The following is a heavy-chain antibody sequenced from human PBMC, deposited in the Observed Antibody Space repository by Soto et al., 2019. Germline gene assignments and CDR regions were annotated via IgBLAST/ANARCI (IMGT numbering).Heavy chain of an antibody. Sequence: SETLSLTCVVSGGSFTGYYWSWVRQPPRKGLEWIGEINHSGNTNYNASIKSRVTISVDASKNQFSLNLRSVTATDTAAYYCARDATTYYSDSTKYCFDCWGQGTLVTVSS. D-gene: IGHD2-15*01. J-gene: IGHJ4*02. CDR3: ARDATTYYSDSTKYCFDC. CDR2: INHSGNT. CDR1: GGSFTGYY. V-gene: IGHV4-34*01.